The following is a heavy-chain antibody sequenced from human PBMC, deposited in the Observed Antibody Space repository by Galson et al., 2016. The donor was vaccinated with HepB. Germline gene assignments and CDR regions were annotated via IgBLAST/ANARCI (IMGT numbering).Heavy chain of an antibody. CDR1: GGSFRISA. J-gene: IGHJ5*02. D-gene: IGHD3-9*01. Sequence: SVKVSCKASGGSFRISAISWVRQAPGQGLEWMGGIIPIFGTATYGERFQGRVTITADDSTTTAYMELNGLRSEDTAGYYCSRVSDYYGMGTNGWFDPWGQGTLVIVSS. CDR2: IIPIFGTA. CDR3: SRVSDYYGMGTNGWFDP. V-gene: IGHV1-69*13.